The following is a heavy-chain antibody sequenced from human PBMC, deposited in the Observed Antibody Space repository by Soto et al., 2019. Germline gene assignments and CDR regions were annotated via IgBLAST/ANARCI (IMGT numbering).Heavy chain of an antibody. J-gene: IGHJ4*02. D-gene: IGHD2-21*01. CDR3: ARRGGGNYPYYFDY. CDR1: GGSFSDYY. V-gene: IGHV4-34*12. Sequence: SETLSLTCAVYGGSFSDYYWTWIRQPPGKGLERIGEIIHSGRTNYNPSLKSRVTISEDTFKKQFSLKLNSVTAADTAVYYCARRGGGNYPYYFDYWDEGTLVTVSS. CDR2: IIHSGRT.